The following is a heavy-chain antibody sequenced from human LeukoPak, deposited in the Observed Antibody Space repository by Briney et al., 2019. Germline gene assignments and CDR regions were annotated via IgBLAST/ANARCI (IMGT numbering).Heavy chain of an antibody. CDR1: GGTFSSYA. CDR3: ARDSPFSSSSLGFDF. Sequence: GASVKVSCKASGGTFSSYAISWVRQAPGQGLEWMGRIIPIFGTANYAQKFQGRVTMTTDTSTSTAYMELRSLRSDDTAVYYCARDSPFSSSSLGFDFWGQGTLVTVSS. CDR2: IIPIFGTA. J-gene: IGHJ4*02. D-gene: IGHD6-13*01. V-gene: IGHV1-69*05.